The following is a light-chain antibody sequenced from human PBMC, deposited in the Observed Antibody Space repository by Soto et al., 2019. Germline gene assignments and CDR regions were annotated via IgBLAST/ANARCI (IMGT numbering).Light chain of an antibody. Sequence: QSALTQPASVSGSPGQSITISCTGTSSDVGGYNYVSWYQQHPGKAPKLMIYDVSNRPSGVSNRFSGSKSGNTASLTISGRQAEDEADYYCSSYTRSSSSVVFRGATKVTVL. CDR3: SSYTRSSSSVV. J-gene: IGLJ2*01. CDR2: DVS. CDR1: SSDVGGYNY. V-gene: IGLV2-14*01.